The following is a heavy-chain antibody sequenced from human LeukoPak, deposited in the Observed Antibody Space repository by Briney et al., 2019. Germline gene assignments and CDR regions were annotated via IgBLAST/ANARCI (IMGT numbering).Heavy chain of an antibody. V-gene: IGHV4-59*01. CDR1: GGSISSSY. CDR2: IHYSGTT. D-gene: IGHD3-22*01. CDR3: ARGYFDSSGYSNPFDY. Sequence: PSETLSLTCTVSGGSISSSYWSWMRQPPGKGLERIGYIHYSGTTKYNPSLQSRVTISVDTSKNQFSLNLRSVTAADTAVYYCARGYFDSSGYSNPFDYWGQGTLVTVSS. J-gene: IGHJ4*02.